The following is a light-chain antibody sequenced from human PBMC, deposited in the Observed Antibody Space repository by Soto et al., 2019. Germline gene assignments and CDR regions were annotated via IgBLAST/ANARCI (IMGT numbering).Light chain of an antibody. Sequence: DIQMTQSPSTLSASVGDRVTFTCRASQSVSIWLAWYQQKPGKAPKLLISGASTLESGVPSRFSGSGSGTEFTLTISGLQPDDFATYYCQQYKNYLTFGQGTKVEIK. CDR1: QSVSIW. J-gene: IGKJ1*01. V-gene: IGKV1-5*01. CDR2: GAS. CDR3: QQYKNYLT.